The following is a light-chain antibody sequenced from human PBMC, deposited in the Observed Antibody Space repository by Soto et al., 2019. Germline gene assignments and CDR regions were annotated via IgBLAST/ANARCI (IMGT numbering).Light chain of an antibody. CDR3: QQYGSSSWT. CDR2: GAS. V-gene: IGKV3-20*01. Sequence: EIVLTQSPGTLSLSPGEGATLSCRASQRLSSIYVAWYQQKPGQAPRLLIYGASSRATGIPDRFTGSGSGTDFTLTISRLEPEDFAVYYCQQYGSSSWTFGQGT. J-gene: IGKJ1*01. CDR1: QRLSSIY.